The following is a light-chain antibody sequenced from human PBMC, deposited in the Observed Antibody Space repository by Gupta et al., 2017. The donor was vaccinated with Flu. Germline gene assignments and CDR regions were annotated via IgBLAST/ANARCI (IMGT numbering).Light chain of an antibody. CDR1: ALPEKY. CDR2: EDV. Sequence: SYELTQPPSAPVSPGQTAKITCPGDALPEKYVYWFQQQSGQAPVLVVYEDVKRPSGIPERISGSSSGTLATLTIGGAQVEDEADYYCYSIDSSCDQRAFGGGTKLTVL. J-gene: IGLJ3*02. V-gene: IGLV3-10*01. CDR3: YSIDSSCDQRA.